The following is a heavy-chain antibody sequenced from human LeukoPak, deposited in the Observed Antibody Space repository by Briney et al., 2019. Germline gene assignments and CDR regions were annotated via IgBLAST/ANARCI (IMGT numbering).Heavy chain of an antibody. V-gene: IGHV4-59*12. CDR3: ARGVDSSGYYYPS. CDR2: IYYSGTPT. Sequence: SETLSLTCTVSGDSMSSSWWAWIRQPPGKGLEWLGYIYYSGTPTSYNPSLKSRVTISIDTSRNQFSLKLSFVTAADTAVYYCARGVDSSGYYYPSWGQGTLVTVSS. D-gene: IGHD3-22*01. J-gene: IGHJ4*02. CDR1: GDSMSSSW.